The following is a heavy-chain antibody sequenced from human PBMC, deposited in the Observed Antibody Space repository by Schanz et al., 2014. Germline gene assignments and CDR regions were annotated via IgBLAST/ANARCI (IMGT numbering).Heavy chain of an antibody. D-gene: IGHD2-8*02. V-gene: IGHV3-30*04. J-gene: IGHJ3*01. Sequence: QVQLEESGGGVVQPGGSLRLSCVASGFSFSGFAVHWVRQAPGKGLEKVAAISTDGTNTYYAASVRGRFTISRDNSKNTVYLQMDSLRSEDTAVYYCTRDRGALVTHNDALNLWGQGTMVSVSS. CDR2: ISTDGTNT. CDR1: GFSFSGFA. CDR3: TRDRGALVTHNDALNL.